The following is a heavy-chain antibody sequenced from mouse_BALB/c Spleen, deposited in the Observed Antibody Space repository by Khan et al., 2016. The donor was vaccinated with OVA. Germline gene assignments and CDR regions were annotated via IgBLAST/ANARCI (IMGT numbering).Heavy chain of an antibody. D-gene: IGHD3-2*02. CDR1: GYSFTSYL. V-gene: IGHV1-5*01. Sequence: VQLKQSGTVLARPGASVKMSCKASGYSFTSYLIHWVKQRPGQGLEWIGDIYPGNSDTTYNQKFKDKAKLTAGTSANTAYMELSSLTNEVSAVYYCARGGYISFAYWGQGTLVTVSA. CDR2: IYPGNSDT. CDR3: ARGGYISFAY. J-gene: IGHJ3*01.